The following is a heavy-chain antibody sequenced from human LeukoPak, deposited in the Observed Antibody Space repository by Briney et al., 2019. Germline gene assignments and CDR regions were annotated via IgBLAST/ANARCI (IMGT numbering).Heavy chain of an antibody. CDR1: GGSISTYY. D-gene: IGHD3-10*01. V-gene: IGHV4-59*01. CDR2: IYDSGST. Sequence: SAETLSLTCTVSGGSISTYYWSWIRQPPGKGPEWIGYIYDSGSTIYNPSLNSRATISVDTSKNQFSLKLRSVTAADTAVYYCVRDRELFYWGQGILVTVSS. J-gene: IGHJ4*02. CDR3: VRDRELFY.